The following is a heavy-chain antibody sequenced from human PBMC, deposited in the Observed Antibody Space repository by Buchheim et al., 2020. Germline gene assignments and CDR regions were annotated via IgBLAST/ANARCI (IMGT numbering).Heavy chain of an antibody. CDR2: ISYDGSNK. J-gene: IGHJ4*02. CDR3: AKPSGEYYDSSGTYYFDY. V-gene: IGHV3-30*18. CDR1: GFTFSSYG. Sequence: QVQLVESGGGVVQPGRSLRLSCAASGFTFSSYGMHWVRQAPGKGLEWVAVISYDGSNKYYADSVKSRFTISRDNSKNTLYLQMNSLRAEDTAVYYCAKPSGEYYDSSGTYYFDYWGQGTL. D-gene: IGHD3-22*01.